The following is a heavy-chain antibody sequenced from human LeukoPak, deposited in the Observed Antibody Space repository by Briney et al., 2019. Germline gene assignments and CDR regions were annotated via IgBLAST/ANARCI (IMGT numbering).Heavy chain of an antibody. CDR3: AKGYFDY. CDR1: GFTLSDSY. Sequence: GGSLRLSCGASGFTLSDSYMSWIRQAPGKGLEWVSAISGSGANTHYADSVKGRFTISRDNSKNTLYLQMNSLRAEDTAVYYCAKGYFDYWGQGTLVTVSS. CDR2: ISGSGANT. J-gene: IGHJ4*02. V-gene: IGHV3-23*01.